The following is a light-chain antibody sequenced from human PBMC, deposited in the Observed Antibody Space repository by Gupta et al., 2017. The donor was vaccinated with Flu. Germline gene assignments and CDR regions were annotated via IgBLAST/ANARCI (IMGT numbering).Light chain of an antibody. CDR1: QSISCW. Sequence: SPSHLSASVGDRATSPCRDSQSISCWLAWDQQKPGQVPKLIIYKASRVERGGTSRFSGSGSGKEFTLTSSRRQHDDVANYYCQRDDSLWTFGQGTMVEIK. V-gene: IGKV1-5*03. CDR3: QRDDSLWT. J-gene: IGKJ1*01. CDR2: KAS.